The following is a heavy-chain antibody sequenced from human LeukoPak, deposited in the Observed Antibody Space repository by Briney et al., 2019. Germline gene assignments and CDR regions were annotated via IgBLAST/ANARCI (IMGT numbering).Heavy chain of an antibody. Sequence: GASVTVSCKASGYTFTCYYMHWVRQAPGQGLERMGCIKPNSGGTSYAQKFQGRVTMTRDTSISTVYMELSRLRSDDTAVYYCARVLVPGDYGDYWGQGTLVTVSS. CDR3: ARVLVPGDYGDY. V-gene: IGHV1-2*02. CDR2: IKPNSGGT. D-gene: IGHD3-10*02. CDR1: GYTFTCYY. J-gene: IGHJ4*02.